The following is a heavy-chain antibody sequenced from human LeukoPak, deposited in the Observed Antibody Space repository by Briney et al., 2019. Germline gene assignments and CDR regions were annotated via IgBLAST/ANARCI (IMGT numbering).Heavy chain of an antibody. CDR1: GFTFSSYA. J-gene: IGHJ4*02. CDR2: ISGSGGST. D-gene: IGHD5-12*01. Sequence: HPGWSLRLSCAASGFTFSSYAMSWVRQAPGKGLDWVSVISGSGGSTYYADSVKGGFTISRDNTKNTLHLQMNSLRAEDQALQYCAKSGGYGGYWGQGTLVTVSS. V-gene: IGHV3-23*01. CDR3: AKSGGYGGY.